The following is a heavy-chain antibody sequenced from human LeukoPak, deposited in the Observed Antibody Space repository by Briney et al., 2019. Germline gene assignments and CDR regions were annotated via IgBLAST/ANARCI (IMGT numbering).Heavy chain of an antibody. CDR2: IYYSGSA. CDR1: GGSISSYY. J-gene: IGHJ4*02. CDR3: ARGSRELYYFDY. D-gene: IGHD1-7*01. Sequence: SETLSLTCTVSGGSISSYYWSWIRQPPGKGLEWIGYIYYSGSAKYNPSLKSRVTISVDASKTQFSLKLNSVTAADTAVYYCARGSRELYYFDYWGQGTLVTVSS. V-gene: IGHV4-59*01.